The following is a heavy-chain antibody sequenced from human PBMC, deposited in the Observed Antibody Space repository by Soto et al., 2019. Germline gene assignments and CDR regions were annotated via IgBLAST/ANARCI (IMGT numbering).Heavy chain of an antibody. CDR2: IFYSGST. V-gene: IGHV4-31*03. D-gene: IGHD3-10*01. J-gene: IGHJ4*02. CDR1: GGSISSGGYY. Sequence: QVQLQESGPGLVKPSETLSLTCTVSGGSISSGGYYWSWIRQHPGKGLEWIGYIFYSGSTYYNPSLASRVTISVDTSKNQSSLNLSSVTAADTAVYYCARDRWFGHFDSCGQGTLVTVSS. CDR3: ARDRWFGHFDS.